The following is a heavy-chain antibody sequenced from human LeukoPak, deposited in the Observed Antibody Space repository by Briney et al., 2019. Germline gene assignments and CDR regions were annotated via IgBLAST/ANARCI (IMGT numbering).Heavy chain of an antibody. D-gene: IGHD1-26*01. J-gene: IGHJ4*02. CDR1: GGSISTGGFY. CDR3: ARGAVKATHIDY. V-gene: IGHV4-31*03. Sequence: PSETLSLTCTVSGGSISTGGFYWTWIRQRPGKGLEWIGYLYYSGSGYTYFNPSLRSRAAISEDASTNRFSLKLSSVTAADAAVYSCARGAVKATHIDYWGQGTLVTVSS. CDR2: LYYSGSGYT.